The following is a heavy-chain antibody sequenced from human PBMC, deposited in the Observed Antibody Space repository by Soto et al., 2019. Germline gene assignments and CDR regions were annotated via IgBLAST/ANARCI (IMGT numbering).Heavy chain of an antibody. CDR3: ARDGRRTHSFVFDY. J-gene: IGHJ4*02. D-gene: IGHD2-15*01. CDR1: GDSVSSKSAA. Sequence: QVQLQESGPGLVKPSQTLSLTCAISGDSVSSKSAAWHWLRQSPSRGLEWLGRTYYRSNWSTDYAVSVKSRMTINPDTSKNQFSLQLNSVTPEDTALYYCARDGRRTHSFVFDYWGQGILVTVSA. V-gene: IGHV6-1*01. CDR2: TYYRSNWST.